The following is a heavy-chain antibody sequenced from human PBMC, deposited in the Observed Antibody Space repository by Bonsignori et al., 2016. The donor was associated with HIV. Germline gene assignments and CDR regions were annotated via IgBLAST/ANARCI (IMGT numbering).Heavy chain of an antibody. J-gene: IGHJ3*02. Sequence: WIRQPPGKGLEWIGYIYYSGSTNYNPSLKSRVTISVDTSKNQFSLKLSSVTAADTAVYYCARSTRRGYAFDIWGQGTLVTVSS. CDR3: ARSTRRGYAFDI. CDR2: IYYSGST. V-gene: IGHV4-59*01. D-gene: IGHD1-1*01.